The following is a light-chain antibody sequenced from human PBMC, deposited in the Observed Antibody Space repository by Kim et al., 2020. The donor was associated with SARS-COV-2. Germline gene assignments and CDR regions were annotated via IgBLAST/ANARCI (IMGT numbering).Light chain of an antibody. V-gene: IGLV3-9*01. CDR2: RDY. Sequence: SYELTQPLSVSVALGQTARITCGGNNIVRRNVHWYQQRPGQAPVLVIYRDYNRPSGIPERFSGSNSGNTATLTISRAQDGDEADYYCQVWDSSTWV. J-gene: IGLJ3*02. CDR3: QVWDSSTWV. CDR1: NIVRRN.